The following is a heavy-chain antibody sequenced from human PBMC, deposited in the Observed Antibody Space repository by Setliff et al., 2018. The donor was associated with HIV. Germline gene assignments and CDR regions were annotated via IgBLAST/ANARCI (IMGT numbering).Heavy chain of an antibody. J-gene: IGHJ5*02. CDR2: FSNNGGR. D-gene: IGHD2-15*01. CDR3: VKHVDSDFSGDPDWFDP. Sequence: PSETMSLTCTVSGDSVSTRNSFWGWIRQPPGKGLEWIGSFSNNGGRRYAPSRKSLVTISADMSKNQFSLNLNSVTAADTAVYYCVKHVDSDFSGDPDWFDPWGQGIPVTVAS. CDR1: GDSVSTRNSF. V-gene: IGHV4-39*01.